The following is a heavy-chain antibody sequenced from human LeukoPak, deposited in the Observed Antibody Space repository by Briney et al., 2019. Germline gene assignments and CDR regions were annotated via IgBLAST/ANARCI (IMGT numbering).Heavy chain of an antibody. J-gene: IGHJ5*02. Sequence: GRSLRLSCAASGFSFSTYSMHWVRQAPGKGPEWVAVIWYDGGNKYYSDSVKGRFTVSRDNSKNTLYLQMNSLRVEDTAVYYCARGGYNWDTDAGWFDPWGLGTLVTVSS. V-gene: IGHV3-33*01. D-gene: IGHD1/OR15-1a*01. CDR1: GFSFSTYS. CDR2: IWYDGGNK. CDR3: ARGGYNWDTDAGWFDP.